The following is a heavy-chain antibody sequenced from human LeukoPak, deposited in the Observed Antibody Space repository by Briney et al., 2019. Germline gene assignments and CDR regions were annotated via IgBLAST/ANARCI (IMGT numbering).Heavy chain of an antibody. CDR3: ARDQVTAAGTGGLGY. V-gene: IGHV4-61*01. CDR2: IYHSGST. Sequence: SETLSLTCTVSGGSARGDRYYWNWIRQPPGKGLEWVGEIYHSGSTIYNPSLKSRVTISVDMSKNQFSLKLNSVTAADTAVYSCARDQVTAAGTGGLGYWGQGTLVTVSS. D-gene: IGHD6-13*01. CDR1: GGSARGDRYY. J-gene: IGHJ4*02.